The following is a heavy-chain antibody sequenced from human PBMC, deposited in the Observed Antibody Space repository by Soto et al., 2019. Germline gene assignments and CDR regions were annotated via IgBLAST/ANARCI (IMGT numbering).Heavy chain of an antibody. D-gene: IGHD3-3*01. Sequence: GGSLRLSCAASGFTFSSYWMHWVRQAPVKGLEWVSAISGSGGSTYYADSVKGRFTISRDNSKNTLYLQMNSLRAEDTAVYYCTKLYDFWSGPFDYWGQGTLGNLCS. CDR3: TKLYDFWSGPFDY. V-gene: IGHV3-23*01. J-gene: IGHJ4*02. CDR2: ISGSGGST. CDR1: GFTFSSYW.